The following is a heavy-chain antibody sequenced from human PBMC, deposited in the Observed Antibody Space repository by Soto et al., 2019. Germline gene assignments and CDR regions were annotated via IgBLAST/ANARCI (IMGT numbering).Heavy chain of an antibody. CDR3: AHNSDSSGYYYVRYYFDY. V-gene: IGHV2-5*01. CDR2: VYWNDDK. J-gene: IGHJ4*02. Sequence: KESGPPLVKPTQTLTLTCTFSGFSLSASGVGVGWIRQPPGGALEWLALVYWNDDKRYSPSLRSRLTITKDTSKNQVVLTVTNMDPVDTATYYCAHNSDSSGYYYVRYYFDYWGQGTLVTVSS. D-gene: IGHD3-22*01. CDR1: GFSLSASGVG.